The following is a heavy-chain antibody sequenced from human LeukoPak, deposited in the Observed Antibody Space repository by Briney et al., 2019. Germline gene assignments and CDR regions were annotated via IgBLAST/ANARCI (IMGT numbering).Heavy chain of an antibody. D-gene: IGHD3-3*01. CDR2: LYSEGGRT. V-gene: IGHV3-74*01. Sequence: GGSLRLSCVGSGFIFKNDWMHWVRQAPGKGLVWVSRLYSEGGRTYYADSVKGRFTISRDNAKNSLYLQMNSLRAEDTAVYYCATTKIWSGYYSSGYYFDYWGQGTLVTVSS. J-gene: IGHJ4*02. CDR1: GFIFKNDW. CDR3: ATTKIWSGYYSSGYYFDY.